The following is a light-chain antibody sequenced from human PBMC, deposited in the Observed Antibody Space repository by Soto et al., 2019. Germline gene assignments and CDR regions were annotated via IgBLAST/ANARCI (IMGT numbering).Light chain of an antibody. CDR3: CSYAGSYSYV. V-gene: IGLV2-11*01. J-gene: IGLJ1*01. Sequence: QSALTQPRSVSGSPGQSVTISCTRTNSDVGGYKYVSWYQQYPGKAPKLMIYDVSKRPSGVPDRFSGSKSVNTASLTISGLQAEDEADYFCCSYAGSYSYVFGTGTKLTVL. CDR2: DVS. CDR1: NSDVGGYKY.